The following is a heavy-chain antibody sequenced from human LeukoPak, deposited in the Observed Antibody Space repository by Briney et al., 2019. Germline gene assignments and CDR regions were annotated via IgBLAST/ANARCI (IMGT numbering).Heavy chain of an antibody. D-gene: IGHD3-22*01. V-gene: IGHV3-30*02. Sequence: PGGSLRLSCAASGFTFNTYAMSWVRQAPGKGLEWVAFIRDDGSNKYYADSVKGRFTISRDNPKKTMYLQMNSLRAEDTAVYYCAKVKVVGYSTFDYWGQGTLVTVSP. CDR2: IRDDGSNK. J-gene: IGHJ4*02. CDR1: GFTFNTYA. CDR3: AKVKVVGYSTFDY.